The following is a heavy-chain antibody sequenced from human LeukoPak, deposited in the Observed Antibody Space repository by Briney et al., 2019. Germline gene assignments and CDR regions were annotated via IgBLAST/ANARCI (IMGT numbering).Heavy chain of an antibody. CDR3: ARFGSGWYGFDY. Sequence: PSETLSFTCAVSGDSISSSNWWSWVRQPPGKGLEWIGEIYHSGSTNYNPSLRSRVTISVDKSKNQFSLKLSSVTAADTAVYYCARFGSGWYGFDYWGQGTLVSVSS. CDR2: IYHSGST. J-gene: IGHJ4*02. D-gene: IGHD6-19*01. CDR1: GDSISSSNW. V-gene: IGHV4-4*02.